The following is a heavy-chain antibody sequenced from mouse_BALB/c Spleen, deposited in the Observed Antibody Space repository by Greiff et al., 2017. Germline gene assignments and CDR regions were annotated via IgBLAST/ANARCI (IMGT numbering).Heavy chain of an antibody. CDR2: INPSSGYT. D-gene: IGHD2-1*01. CDR1: GYTFTSYT. J-gene: IGHJ3*01. CDR3: AREGNYEAWFAY. Sequence: QVHVKQSGAELARPGASVKMSCKASGYTFTSYTMHWVKQRPGQGLEWIGYINPSSGYTNYNQKFKDKATLTADKSSSTAYMQLSSLTSEDSAVYYCAREGNYEAWFAYWGQGTLVTVSA. V-gene: IGHV1-4*01.